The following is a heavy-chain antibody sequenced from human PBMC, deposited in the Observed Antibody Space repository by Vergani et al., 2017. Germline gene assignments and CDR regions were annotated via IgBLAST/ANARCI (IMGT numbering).Heavy chain of an antibody. CDR2: IGGSGVHT. J-gene: IGHJ6*03. CDR3: AKSAFSDYSSLHHFYYMDV. D-gene: IGHD4-17*01. Sequence: VQLQESGPGLVKPSETLSLTCTVSNDSVSNTFYYWGWVRQAPGKGLEWVSLIGGSGVHTYYADSVKGRFTISRDNSKNTLYLQMNSLRAEDTAIYYCAKSAFSDYSSLHHFYYMDVWGKGTTVTVSS. V-gene: IGHV3-23*01. CDR1: NDSVSNTFY.